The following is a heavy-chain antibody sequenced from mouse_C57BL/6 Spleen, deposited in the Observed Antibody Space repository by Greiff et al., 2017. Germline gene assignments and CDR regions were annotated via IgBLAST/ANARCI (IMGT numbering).Heavy chain of an antibody. CDR1: GYTFTGYW. J-gene: IGHJ2*01. CDR3: ARSDYYGSSYCDY. V-gene: IGHV1-9*01. CDR2: ILPGSGST. Sequence: QVQLQQSGAELMQPGASVKLSCKATGYTFTGYWIEWVKQRPVHGLEWIGEILPGSGSTNYNEKFKGNATFTADTSSNTAYMQLSSLTTEYDAIYYGARSDYYGSSYCDYWGQGTTLTVSS. D-gene: IGHD1-1*01.